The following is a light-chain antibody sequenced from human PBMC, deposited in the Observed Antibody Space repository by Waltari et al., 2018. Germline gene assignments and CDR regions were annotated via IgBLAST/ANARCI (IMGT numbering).Light chain of an antibody. CDR1: PPPIPAGYD. V-gene: IGLV1-40*01. Sequence: QSLLPQPPPVSGSPCPRLPISCTGSPPPIPAGYDVPWYQQLPGTAPKLLIYGNNNRPSGVPDRFSGSKSGTSASLAITGLQADDEADYFCQSYDSGLSGHWVFGGGTKLTVL. CDR2: GNN. CDR3: QSYDSGLSGHWV. J-gene: IGLJ3*02.